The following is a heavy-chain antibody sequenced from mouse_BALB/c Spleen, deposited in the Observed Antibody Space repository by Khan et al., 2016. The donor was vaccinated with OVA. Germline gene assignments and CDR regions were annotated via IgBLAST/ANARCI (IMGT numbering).Heavy chain of an antibody. CDR3: VGGFYGDPFAY. CDR1: GFPFSDYY. J-gene: IGHJ3*01. D-gene: IGHD2-13*01. CDR2: ISDGGSYT. Sequence: EVELVESGGGLVKPGGSLTLSCAASGFPFSDYYMYWVRQTPEKRLEWVATISDGGSYTSYPDSVKGRFTIPRDDASNNLYLQMSSLTSEDTARYHCVGGFYGDPFAYWGQGTLVTVSA. V-gene: IGHV5-4*02.